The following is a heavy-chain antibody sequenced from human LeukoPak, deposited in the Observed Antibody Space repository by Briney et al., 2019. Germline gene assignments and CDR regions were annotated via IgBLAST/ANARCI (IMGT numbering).Heavy chain of an antibody. J-gene: IGHJ3*01. D-gene: IGHD1-1*01. CDR1: GFTVSSNY. V-gene: IGHV3-53*01. CDR2: IYSGGST. CDR3: VRESGLEAFDV. Sequence: PEGSLRLSCAASGFTVSSNYMSWVRQAPGKGLEWVSVIYSGGSTYYADSVKGRFTISRDNSKNSLYLQMSSLRAEDTAVYYCVRESGLEAFDVWGQGTMVTVS.